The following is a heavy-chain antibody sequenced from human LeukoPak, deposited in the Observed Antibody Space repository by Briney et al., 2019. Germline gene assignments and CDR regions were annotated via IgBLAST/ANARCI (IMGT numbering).Heavy chain of an antibody. J-gene: IGHJ4*02. Sequence: SETLSLTCAVYGGSFSGYYWSWIRQPPGKGLEWIGEINHSGSTNYNPSLKSRVTISVDTSKNQFSLKLSSVTAADTAVYYCARLKARGYSGYDDLWGQGTLVTVPS. CDR3: ARLKARGYSGYDDL. CDR1: GGSFSGYY. CDR2: INHSGST. V-gene: IGHV4-34*01. D-gene: IGHD5-12*01.